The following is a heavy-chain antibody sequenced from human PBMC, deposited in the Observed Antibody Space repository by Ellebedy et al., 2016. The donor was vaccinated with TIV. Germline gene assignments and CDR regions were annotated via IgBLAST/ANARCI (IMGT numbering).Heavy chain of an antibody. CDR1: GFTFSNYA. V-gene: IGHV3-23*01. Sequence: GGSLRLSCAASGFTFSNYAMTWVRQAPGKGLEWVSAISGDGRNTHYANSLKDRFTVSRVNSRNTLYLQLDSLRAEDAAVYYCAQTNWGSGGFYGMDVWGQGTTVTVSS. CDR3: AQTNWGSGGFYGMDV. D-gene: IGHD7-27*01. CDR2: ISGDGRNT. J-gene: IGHJ6*02.